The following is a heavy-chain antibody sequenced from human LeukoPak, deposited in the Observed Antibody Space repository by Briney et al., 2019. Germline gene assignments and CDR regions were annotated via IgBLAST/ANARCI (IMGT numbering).Heavy chain of an antibody. CDR2: ISSSGSTI. J-gene: IGHJ4*02. V-gene: IGHV3-48*03. CDR3: AGGYGSYTPDH. D-gene: IGHD1-26*01. Sequence: GGSLRLSCAASGFTFSSYEMNWVRQAPGKGLEWVSYISSSGSTIYYADSVKGRFTISRDNAKNSLYLQMNSLRAEDTAIYYCAGGYGSYTPDHWGQGTLVTVSS. CDR1: GFTFSSYE.